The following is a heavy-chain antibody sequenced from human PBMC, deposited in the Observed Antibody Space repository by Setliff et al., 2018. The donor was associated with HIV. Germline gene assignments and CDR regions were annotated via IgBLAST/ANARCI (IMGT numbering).Heavy chain of an antibody. Sequence: GGSLRLSCAASGFTFKNAWMNWVRQAPGKGLEWVAYIDSSGDYTNYVKSVKGRFTISRDNAKNSLFLQMNSLRAEDTAVYYCARGQTSVTLQFDHWGQGTLVTVSS. CDR1: GFTFKNAW. CDR3: ARGQTSVTLQFDH. D-gene: IGHD4-17*01. J-gene: IGHJ4*02. V-gene: IGHV3-21*01. CDR2: IDSSGDYT.